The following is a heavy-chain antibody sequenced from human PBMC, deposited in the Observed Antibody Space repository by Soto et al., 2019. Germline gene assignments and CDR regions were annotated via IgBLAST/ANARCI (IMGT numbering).Heavy chain of an antibody. CDR3: ARRGTVTKTNLLYFDY. V-gene: IGHV3-23*01. CDR2: ITDSGSSA. CDR1: GFTFSSYA. Sequence: HPGGSLRLSCAASGFTFSSYAMSWVRQAPGKGLEWVSGITDSGSSAYYADSVKGRFTISRDNSKNTLYLQMNSLRPEDTAVYYCARRGTVTKTNLLYFDYWGQGTPVTVSS. J-gene: IGHJ4*02. D-gene: IGHD4-17*01.